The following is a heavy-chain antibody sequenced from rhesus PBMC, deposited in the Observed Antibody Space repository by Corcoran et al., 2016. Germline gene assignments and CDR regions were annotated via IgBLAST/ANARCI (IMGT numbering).Heavy chain of an antibody. J-gene: IGHJ5-1*01. CDR2: IRNTANGGTA. V-gene: IGHV3-116*02. CDR1: GFTFSDYY. D-gene: IGHD3-16*01. CDR3: ARFYSGRKGFDV. Sequence: EVRLVESGGGLVQPGGSLRLSCAASGFTFSDYYMSWVRQAPGQGPEWLGFIRNTANGGTAEYAAYVKGRFTISRDDSKSSASLQMNSLKTEDTAVYYCARFYSGRKGFDVWGPGVLVTVSS.